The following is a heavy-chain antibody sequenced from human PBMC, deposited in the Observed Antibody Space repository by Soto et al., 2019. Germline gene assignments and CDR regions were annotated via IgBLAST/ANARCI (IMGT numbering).Heavy chain of an antibody. CDR1: GYNFSNYG. CDR3: SRFIEDGGCFYPNYYHGTYV. J-gene: IGHJ6*02. V-gene: IGHV1-18*01. CDR2: ISGYNGNT. Sequence: VQLVQSGAEVKKPGASVTVSCKTSGYNFSNYGINWVRQAPGQGVEWMGWISGYNGNTNYAQTVQGRVTMNTDTPTGAVDIELRSMKSDDTAIYYSSRFIEDGGCFYPNYYHGTYVWLHGTAITVS. D-gene: IGHD6-19*01.